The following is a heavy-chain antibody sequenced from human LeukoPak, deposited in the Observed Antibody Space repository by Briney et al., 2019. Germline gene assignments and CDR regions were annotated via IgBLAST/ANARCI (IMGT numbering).Heavy chain of an antibody. D-gene: IGHD4-11*01. Sequence: GESLRLSCAGSGFTFSRSWMTWVRQAAGKGLEWVASINQDGSVEHYMDSVKGRFTISRDNAENPLYLQMNSLRAEDTAVYYCAKLLGDVTTFDYWGQGTLVTVSS. CDR3: AKLLGDVTTFDY. V-gene: IGHV3-7*01. CDR1: GFTFSRSW. J-gene: IGHJ4*02. CDR2: INQDGSVE.